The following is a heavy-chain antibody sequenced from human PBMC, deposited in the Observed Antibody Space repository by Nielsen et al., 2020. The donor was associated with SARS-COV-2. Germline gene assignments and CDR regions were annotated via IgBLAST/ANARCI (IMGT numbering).Heavy chain of an antibody. CDR3: ARTSVDMAGSVWSSYYVLDV. V-gene: IGHV4-30-4*01. CDR2: IYYSGST. CDR1: GGSISSGDYY. D-gene: IGHD5-24*01. J-gene: IGHJ6*02. Sequence: SETLSLTCTVSGGSISSGDYYWSWIRQPPGKGLEWIGYIYYSGSTYYNPSLKSRVTISVDTSKNQFSLKLNSVTAADTAVYYCARTSVDMAGSVWSSYYVLDVWGQGTTVTVSS.